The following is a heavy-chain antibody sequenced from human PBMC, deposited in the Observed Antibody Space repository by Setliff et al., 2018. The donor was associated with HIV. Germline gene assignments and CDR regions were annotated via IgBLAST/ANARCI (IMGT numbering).Heavy chain of an antibody. J-gene: IGHJ5*02. Sequence: ASVKVSCKASGYTFTSYDINWVRQATGQGIEWMGWMNPNSGNTGYAQKFQGRVTMTRNTSISTAYMEMSSLRSEDTAVYCCARALPYDSSGYYFVGWFDPWGQGTLVTVSS. CDR2: MNPNSGNT. V-gene: IGHV1-8*02. CDR3: ARALPYDSSGYYFVGWFDP. D-gene: IGHD3-22*01. CDR1: GYTFTSYD.